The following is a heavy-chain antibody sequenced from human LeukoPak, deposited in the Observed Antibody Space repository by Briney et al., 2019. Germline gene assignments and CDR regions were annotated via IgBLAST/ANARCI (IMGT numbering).Heavy chain of an antibody. CDR2: YDPVDGER. D-gene: IGHD3-22*01. J-gene: IGHJ3*02. CDR1: GYTLTDLS. V-gene: IGHV1-24*01. Sequence: ASVKVSCKVSGYTLTDLSMNWVRQAPGRGLEWMGRYDPVDGERIYAQKFQGRVTMTEDTSTDTAYMELSSLRSEDTAVYYCAIVSPYYYDPPSRTAFDIWGQGTMVTVSS. CDR3: AIVSPYYYDPPSRTAFDI.